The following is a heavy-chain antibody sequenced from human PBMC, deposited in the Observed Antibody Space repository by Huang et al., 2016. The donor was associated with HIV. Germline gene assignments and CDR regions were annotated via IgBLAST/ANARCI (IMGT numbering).Heavy chain of an antibody. CDR1: GFIFSNYG. V-gene: IGHV3-30*18. Sequence: QVQLVESGGGVVQPGRSLRLSCAASGFIFSNYGMHWVRQAPGKGLEWVAVIAYDVGNKYYADSVTGRFTISRDSSTNTVYLQMNSLRPEDTAIYYCAKEADYHDSWELWYYFDYWGQGTLVTVSS. D-gene: IGHD3-22*01. J-gene: IGHJ4*02. CDR3: AKEADYHDSWELWYYFDY. CDR2: IAYDVGNK.